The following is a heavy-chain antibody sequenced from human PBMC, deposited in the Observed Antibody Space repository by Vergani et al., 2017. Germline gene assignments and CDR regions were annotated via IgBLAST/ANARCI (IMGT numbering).Heavy chain of an antibody. J-gene: IGHJ3*02. CDR1: GGSFSGYY. CDR3: ARGLPNYDLWSGPDAFDI. D-gene: IGHD3-3*01. V-gene: IGHV4-34*01. CDR2: INHSGST. Sequence: QVQLQQWGAGLLKPSETLSLTCAVYGGSFSGYYWSWIXQPPGKGLELIGEINHSGSTNYHPSLKSRVTISVETSKNQFXLKLSSVTAADTAVYYCARGLPNYDLWSGPDAFDIWGQGTMVTVSS.